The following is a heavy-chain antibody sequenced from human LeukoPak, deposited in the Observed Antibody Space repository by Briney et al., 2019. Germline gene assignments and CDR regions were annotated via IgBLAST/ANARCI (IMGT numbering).Heavy chain of an antibody. CDR3: ARVSYYDSGSFFFDY. J-gene: IGHJ4*02. CDR1: GVSISNYY. V-gene: IGHV4-59*01. CDR2: IYYTGST. Sequence: SETLSLTCTVSGVSISNYYWSWLRQSPGKGLEWIGYIYYTGSTSYIPSLKSRVTISIDTSKKQFSLKLTSVTAADTAIYYCARVSYYDSGSFFFDYWGQGTLVTVSS. D-gene: IGHD3-10*01.